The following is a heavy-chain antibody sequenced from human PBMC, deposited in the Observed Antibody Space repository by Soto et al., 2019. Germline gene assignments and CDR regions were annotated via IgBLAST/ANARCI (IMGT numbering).Heavy chain of an antibody. CDR1: GDTFIISA. J-gene: IGHJ4*02. D-gene: IGHD6-6*01. V-gene: IGHV1-69*01. Sequence: QVQLAQSGAEVRKPGSSVKVSCKASGDTFIISAITWVRQAPGQGLEWVGGLVPFFGKSKYGPKFEGRVTLTADESTRTAYMELSHLTSDDTAVYYCARDLGGAAPVDYWGQGTLVTVSS. CDR3: ARDLGGAAPVDY. CDR2: LVPFFGKS.